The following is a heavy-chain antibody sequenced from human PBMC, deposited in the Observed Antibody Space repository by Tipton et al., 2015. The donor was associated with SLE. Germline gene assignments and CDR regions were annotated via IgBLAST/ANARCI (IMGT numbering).Heavy chain of an antibody. D-gene: IGHD5-24*01. Sequence: SLRLSCADSGFIPSTHLMSWVRQAPGKGLEGLANIKQDGSEKNYVDSVKGRFTISRDNAKRSLYLQMNSLRVEDTAVYYCTAGAGWLIDYWGQGTLVTVSS. CDR3: TAGAGWLIDY. J-gene: IGHJ4*02. V-gene: IGHV3-7*03. CDR1: GFIPSTHL. CDR2: IKQDGSEK.